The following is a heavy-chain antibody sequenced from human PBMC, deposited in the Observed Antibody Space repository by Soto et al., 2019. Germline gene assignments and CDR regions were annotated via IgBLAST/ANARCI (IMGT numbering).Heavy chain of an antibody. V-gene: IGHV1-69*13. CDR2: IIPIFGTT. CDR3: ARDRDHTYDY. Sequence: SVKVSRKSSVGTFSSFAISWVRQAPGQGLEWMGGIIPIFGTTNYAQKFQGRVTITADESTSTAYMEVTTLRSEDTAVYYCARDRDHTYDYWGQGTLVT. J-gene: IGHJ4*02. CDR1: VGTFSSFA.